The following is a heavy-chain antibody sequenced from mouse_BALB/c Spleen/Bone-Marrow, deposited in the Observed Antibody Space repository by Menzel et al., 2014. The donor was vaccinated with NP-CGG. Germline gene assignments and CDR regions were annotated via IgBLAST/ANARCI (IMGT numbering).Heavy chain of an antibody. V-gene: IGHV5-6-5*01. CDR1: GITVSSYA. CDR3: ARGGMTPFDF. J-gene: IGHJ2*01. Sequence: EVQVVESGGGLVKPGGSLKLSCEASGITVSSYAMSWVRQTPEKRLEWVASIGSGGRKHYPDSVEGRLTISRDNARNILCLQVSSLRAEDTAMYYCARGGMTPFDFWGQGITLTVSS. D-gene: IGHD2-13*01. CDR2: IGSGGRK.